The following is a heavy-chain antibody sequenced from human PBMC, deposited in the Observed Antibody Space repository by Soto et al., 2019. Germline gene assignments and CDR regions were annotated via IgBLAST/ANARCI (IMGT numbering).Heavy chain of an antibody. V-gene: IGHV4-34*01. CDR3: ARGQVIVVVPAAMGTSDHYNWFDP. CDR1: GGSFSGYY. CDR2: INHSGST. D-gene: IGHD2-2*01. Sequence: QVQLQQWGAGLLKPSETLSLTCAVYGGSFSGYYWSWIRQPPGKGLEWIGEINHSGSTNYNPSLKSRVTISVDTSKNQFSLKLSSVTAADTAVYYCARGQVIVVVPAAMGTSDHYNWFDPWGQGTLVTVSS. J-gene: IGHJ5*02.